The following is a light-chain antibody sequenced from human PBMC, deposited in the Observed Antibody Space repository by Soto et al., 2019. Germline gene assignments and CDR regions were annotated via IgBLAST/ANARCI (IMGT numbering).Light chain of an antibody. V-gene: IGKV3-20*01. Sequence: EIVLTQSPGTLSLSPEERATISCRASQSVSSSYLAWYQQKPGQATMIVIYSASSSATGIPDRFSGSGSRKDFTLTISSRDPEDFAVYYCQQYGSSPVTFGQGTRLVIK. CDR3: QQYGSSPVT. J-gene: IGKJ5*01. CDR2: SAS. CDR1: QSVSSSY.